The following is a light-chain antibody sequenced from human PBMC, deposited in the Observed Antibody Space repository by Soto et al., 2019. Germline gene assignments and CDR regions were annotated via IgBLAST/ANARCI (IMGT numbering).Light chain of an antibody. CDR2: DTS. Sequence: PGERATLSCMASQSVSSSHLAWYQQKRGQAPRLLIYDTSTRATGIPDRFSGSGSGTDFTLTISRLEPEDFAVYHCQQYGASPWTFGQGTKVDIK. V-gene: IGKV3-20*01. CDR1: QSVSSSH. J-gene: IGKJ1*01. CDR3: QQYGASPWT.